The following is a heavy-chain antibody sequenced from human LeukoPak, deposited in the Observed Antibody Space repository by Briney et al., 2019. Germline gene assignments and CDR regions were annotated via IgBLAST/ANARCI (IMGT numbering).Heavy chain of an antibody. CDR1: GYTFTSYG. J-gene: IGHJ4*02. CDR3: ARERRGSGSYYNNRFDY. CDR2: ISAYNGNT. V-gene: IGHV1-18*01. D-gene: IGHD3-10*01. Sequence: ASVKVSCKASGYTFTSYGISWVRQAPGQGLEWMGWISAYNGNTNYAQKFQGRVTITADESTSTAYMELSSLRSEDTAVYYCARERRGSGSYYNNRFDYWGQGTLVTVSS.